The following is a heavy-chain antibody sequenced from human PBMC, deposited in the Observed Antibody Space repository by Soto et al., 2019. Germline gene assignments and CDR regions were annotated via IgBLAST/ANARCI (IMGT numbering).Heavy chain of an antibody. J-gene: IGHJ4*02. CDR3: ATKAMTDDY. CDR1: GGSITNSY. V-gene: IGHV4-59*08. Sequence: QVQLQVSGPGLVKPSETLSLTCAVSGGSITNSYWSWIRQPPGKGLEWIGYIYYRGNPSYNPSLKSRVPLSLDTSKKEVSLQLTSVTAADTAMYYCATKAMTDDYWGQGTLVTVSS. CDR2: IYYRGNP.